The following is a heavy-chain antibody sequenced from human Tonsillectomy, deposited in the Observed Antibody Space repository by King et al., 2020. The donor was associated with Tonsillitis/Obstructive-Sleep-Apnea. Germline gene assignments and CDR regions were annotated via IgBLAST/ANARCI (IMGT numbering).Heavy chain of an antibody. Sequence: VQLQQWGAGLLKPSETLSLTCAVYGGSFSDYYWSWIRQPPGKGLEWIGEINHSGSTNYNPSLKSRVTISVDTSKNQFSLKLSSVTAADTAVYYCARGPSIVLVVYASRPYYMDVWGKGTTVTVSS. D-gene: IGHD2-8*02. CDR2: INHSGST. J-gene: IGHJ6*03. CDR3: ARGPSIVLVVYASRPYYMDV. V-gene: IGHV4-34*01. CDR1: GGSFSDYY.